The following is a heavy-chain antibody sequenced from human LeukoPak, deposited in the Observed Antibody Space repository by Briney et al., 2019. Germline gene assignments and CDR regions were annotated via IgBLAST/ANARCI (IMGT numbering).Heavy chain of an antibody. V-gene: IGHV4-39*07. Sequence: SETLSLTCTVSGGSISSSSYYWGWIRQPPGKGLKWIGSIYYSGSTYYNPSLKSRVTISVDTSKNQFSLKLSSVTAADTAVYYCARELYYDILTPDYWGQGTLVTASS. CDR3: ARELYYDILTPDY. CDR1: GGSISSSSYY. CDR2: IYYSGST. J-gene: IGHJ4*02. D-gene: IGHD3-9*01.